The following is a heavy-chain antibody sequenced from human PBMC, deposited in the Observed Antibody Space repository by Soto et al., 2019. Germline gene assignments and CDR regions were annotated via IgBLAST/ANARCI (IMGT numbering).Heavy chain of an antibody. V-gene: IGHV1-69*02. D-gene: IGHD6-13*01. CDR3: ATLKREGSSWGYYDY. Sequence: QVQLVQSGAEVKKPGSSVKVSCKASGGTFSSYAISWVRQAPGQGLEWMGRIIPILGIANYAQKFQGRVTITADKSTSTAYMELSSLRSADTAVYYCATLKREGSSWGYYDYWGQGTLVTVSS. J-gene: IGHJ4*02. CDR1: GGTFSSYA. CDR2: IIPILGIA.